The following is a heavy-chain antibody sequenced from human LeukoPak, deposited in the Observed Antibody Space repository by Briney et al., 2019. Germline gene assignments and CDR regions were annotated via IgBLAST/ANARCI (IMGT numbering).Heavy chain of an antibody. V-gene: IGHV3-23*01. Sequence: PGGSLRLSCTASGFTFNTYTVMWVRQAPGKGLQWLATFTGLGGKYYADSVKGRFSVSRDYSTNTLYLQMNSLSAEDTAVYYCAKGDAGGKVDWFDPWGQGTLVTVSS. CDR1: GFTFNTYT. J-gene: IGHJ5*02. CDR2: FTGLGGK. CDR3: AKGDAGGKVDWFDP. D-gene: IGHD2-15*01.